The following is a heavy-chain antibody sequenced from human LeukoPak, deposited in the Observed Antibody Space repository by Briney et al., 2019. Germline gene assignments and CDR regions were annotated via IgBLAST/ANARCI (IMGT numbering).Heavy chain of an antibody. D-gene: IGHD3-22*01. V-gene: IGHV4-34*01. CDR2: IDRSGST. Sequence: PSETLSLTCAVYGGSFSGYSWTWIRQPPGKGLEWIGEIDRSGSTNYNPSLKSRLTISVDTSENQFSLKLNSVTAADTAVYYCARYDSSGLDYWGQGTLVTVSS. J-gene: IGHJ4*02. CDR1: GGSFSGYS. CDR3: ARYDSSGLDY.